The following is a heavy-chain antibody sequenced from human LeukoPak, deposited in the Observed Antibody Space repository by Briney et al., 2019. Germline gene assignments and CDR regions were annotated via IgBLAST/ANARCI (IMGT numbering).Heavy chain of an antibody. J-gene: IGHJ4*02. CDR3: ARDWQQLAFDY. Sequence: SEALSLTCTVSGGSISGSSYYWVWIRQSPGKGLEWIGSIYYSGSTYYNPSLKSRVTISVDTSKNQFSLKLSSVTAADTAVYYCARDWQQLAFDYWGQGTLVTVSS. CDR2: IYYSGST. V-gene: IGHV4-39*07. D-gene: IGHD6-13*01. CDR1: GGSISGSSYY.